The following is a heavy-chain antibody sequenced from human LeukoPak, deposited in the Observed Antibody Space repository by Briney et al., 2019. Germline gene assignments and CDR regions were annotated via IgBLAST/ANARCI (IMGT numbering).Heavy chain of an antibody. CDR1: GGSISSGDYY. D-gene: IGHD5-18*01. CDR3: ARGRKGYSYGPGRYFDY. Sequence: SETLSLTCTVSGGSISSGDYYWSWVRQPPGKGLEWIGYIYYSGSTYYNPSLKSRVTISVDTSKNQFSLKLSSVSAADTAVYYCARGRKGYSYGPGRYFDYWGQGTLVTVSS. J-gene: IGHJ4*02. V-gene: IGHV4-30-4*01. CDR2: IYYSGST.